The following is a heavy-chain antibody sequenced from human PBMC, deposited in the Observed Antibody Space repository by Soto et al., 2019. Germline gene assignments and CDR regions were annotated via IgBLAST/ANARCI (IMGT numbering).Heavy chain of an antibody. CDR2: ISSSSSYI. D-gene: IGHD1-26*01. Sequence: GGSLRLSCAASGFTFSSYSMNWVRQAPGKGLEWVSSISSSSSYIYYADSVKGRFTISRNNAKNSLYLQMNSLRADDTAVYYCAIYRSFNYDYWGQGTLVTVSS. J-gene: IGHJ4*02. V-gene: IGHV3-21*01. CDR1: GFTFSSYS. CDR3: AIYRSFNYDY.